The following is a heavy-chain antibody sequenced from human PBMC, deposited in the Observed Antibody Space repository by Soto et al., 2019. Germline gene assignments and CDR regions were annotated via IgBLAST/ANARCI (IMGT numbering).Heavy chain of an antibody. CDR2: IYSGGST. D-gene: IGHD6-13*01. V-gene: IGHV3-53*01. J-gene: IGHJ6*04. Sequence: EVQLVESGGGLIQPGGSLRLSCAASGFTVSSNYMSWVRQAPGKGLEWVSVIYSGGSTYYADSVKGRFTISRDNSKNTLYLQMYSLRAEDTAVYYCASFSSWYYYYGMDVWGEGTTVTVSS. CDR1: GFTVSSNY. CDR3: ASFSSWYYYYGMDV.